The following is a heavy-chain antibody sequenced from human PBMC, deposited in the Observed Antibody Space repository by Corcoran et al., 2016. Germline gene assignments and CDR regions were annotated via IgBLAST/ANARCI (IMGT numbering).Heavy chain of an antibody. CDR3: ARDPGSSGWYYYDYGMDV. V-gene: IGHV1-18*01. CDR2: ISAYNGNT. D-gene: IGHD6-19*01. Sequence: QVQLVQSGAEVKKPGASVKVSCKASGYTFTSYGISWVRQAPGQGLEWMGWISAYNGNTNYAQKLQGRVTMTTDTSTSTAYMELRGLRSDDTAVYYCARDPGSSGWYYYDYGMDVWGQGTTVTVSS. J-gene: IGHJ6*02. CDR1: GYTFTSYG.